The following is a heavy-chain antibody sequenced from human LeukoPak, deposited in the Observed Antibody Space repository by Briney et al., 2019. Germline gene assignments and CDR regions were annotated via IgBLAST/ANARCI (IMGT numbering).Heavy chain of an antibody. D-gene: IGHD2-21*02. CDR1: GYTFTSYD. Sequence: ASVKVSCKASGYTFTSYDINWVRQATGQGLEWMGWMNPNSGNTGYAQKFQGRVTITRNTSISTAYMELSSLRSEDTAVYYCARDNWVATPGLFDPWGQGTQVTVSS. CDR2: MNPNSGNT. V-gene: IGHV1-8*03. J-gene: IGHJ5*02. CDR3: ARDNWVATPGLFDP.